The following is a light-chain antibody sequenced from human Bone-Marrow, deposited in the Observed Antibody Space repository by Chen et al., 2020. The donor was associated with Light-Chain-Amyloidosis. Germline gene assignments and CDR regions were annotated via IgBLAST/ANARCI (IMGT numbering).Light chain of an antibody. CDR3: SSFISSSSYV. CDR1: SGDVGTYNY. Sequence: QSALTQPASVSGSPGQSITISCTGTSGDVGTYNYVSWYQQHPGKAPKVMIYAVSNRPSGVSNRFAGSKSGNTASLTISGLQAEDEADYYCSSFISSSSYVFGPGTKVTVL. CDR2: AVS. J-gene: IGLJ1*01. V-gene: IGLV2-14*01.